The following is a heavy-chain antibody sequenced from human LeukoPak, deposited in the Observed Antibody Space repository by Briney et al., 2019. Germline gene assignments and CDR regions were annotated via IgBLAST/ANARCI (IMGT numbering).Heavy chain of an antibody. V-gene: IGHV3-7*01. CDR3: ARSTYYDENYFDY. J-gene: IGHJ4*02. CDR1: GFTSSSYW. D-gene: IGHD3-22*01. Sequence: GGSLRLSCAASGFTSSSYWMSWVRQAPGKGLEWVANIKQDGSEKYYVDSVKGRFTISRDNAKNSLYLQMNSLRAEDTAVYYCARSTYYDENYFDYWGQGTLVTVSS. CDR2: IKQDGSEK.